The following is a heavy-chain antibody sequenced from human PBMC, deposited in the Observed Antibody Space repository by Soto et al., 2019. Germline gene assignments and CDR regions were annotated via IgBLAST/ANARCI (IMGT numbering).Heavy chain of an antibody. V-gene: IGHV4-30-4*01. CDR3: ARADYYGSGRFKESRAYFDY. Sequence: PSETLSLTCTVSGGPISSGDYYWSWIRQPPGKGLEWIGYIYYSGSTYYNPSLKSRVTISVDTSKNQFSLKLSSVTAADTAVYYCARADYYGSGRFKESRAYFDYWGQGTLVTVSS. J-gene: IGHJ4*02. CDR1: GGPISSGDYY. CDR2: IYYSGST. D-gene: IGHD3-10*01.